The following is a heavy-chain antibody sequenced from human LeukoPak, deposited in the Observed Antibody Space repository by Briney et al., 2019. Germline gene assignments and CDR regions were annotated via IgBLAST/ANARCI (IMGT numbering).Heavy chain of an antibody. CDR3: ARVSPYIAEDFWSGYYTGPVDY. CDR1: GYTFTSYG. CDR2: ISAYNGNT. V-gene: IGHV1-18*01. Sequence: ASVKVSCKASGYTFTSYGISWVRQAPGQELEWMGWISAYNGNTNYAQKLQGRVTMTTDTSTSTAYMELRSLRSDDTAVYYCARVSPYIAEDFWSGYYTGPVDYWGQGTLVTVSS. J-gene: IGHJ4*02. D-gene: IGHD3-3*01.